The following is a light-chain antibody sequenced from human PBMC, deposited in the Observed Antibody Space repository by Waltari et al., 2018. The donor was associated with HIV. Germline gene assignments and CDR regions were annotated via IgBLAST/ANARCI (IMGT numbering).Light chain of an antibody. V-gene: IGLV1-40*01. CDR1: SSNIGDGYD. Sequence: QSVLTQPPSVSGAPGQRVTISCTGSSSNIGDGYDVHWYQQLPGTAPKLLIYGNNNRPSGVPDRFSVSKSGTSASLAVTGLQAEDEADYYCQSYDSSLSGYVFGTGTKVTVL. CDR2: GNN. CDR3: QSYDSSLSGYV. J-gene: IGLJ1*01.